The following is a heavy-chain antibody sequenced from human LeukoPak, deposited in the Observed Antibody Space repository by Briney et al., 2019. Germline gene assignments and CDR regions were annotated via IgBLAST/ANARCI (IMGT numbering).Heavy chain of an antibody. D-gene: IGHD3-3*01. CDR1: GFTFSTSW. Sequence: PGGSLRLSCAASGFTFSTSWMHWVRQVPGKGLVWVSRINSDGRSIDYADSVKGRFTISRDNTKNTPYLQMNSLRVEDTAVYYCAHTVWSGNYFDYWGQGTLVTVSS. J-gene: IGHJ4*02. V-gene: IGHV3-74*01. CDR2: INSDGRSI. CDR3: AHTVWSGNYFDY.